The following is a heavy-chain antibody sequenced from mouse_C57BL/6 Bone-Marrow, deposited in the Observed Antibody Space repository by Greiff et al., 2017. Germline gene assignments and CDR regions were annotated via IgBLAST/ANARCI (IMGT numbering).Heavy chain of an antibody. CDR3: TSITTVPFDY. CDR1: GFNIKDDY. J-gene: IGHJ2*01. D-gene: IGHD1-1*01. Sequence: EVKLLESGAELVRPGASVKLSCTASGFNIKDDYMHWVKQRPEQGLEWIGWIDPENGDTEYASKFQGKATITADTSSNTAYLQLSSLTSADTAVYYCTSITTVPFDYWGQGTTLTVSS. V-gene: IGHV14-4*01. CDR2: IDPENGDT.